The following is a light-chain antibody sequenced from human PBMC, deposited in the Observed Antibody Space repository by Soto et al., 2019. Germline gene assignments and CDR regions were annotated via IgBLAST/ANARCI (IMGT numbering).Light chain of an antibody. Sequence: QTVVTQEPSLTVSPGGTVTLTCASSTGAVTSAYYPNWFQQKPGQAPRTLIYSTNNKYSWTSARFSGSLLGGKAALTLSAVQPEDEAEYYCLLYYGGTYVFGSGTKLTVL. CDR1: TGAVTSAYY. V-gene: IGLV7-43*01. CDR2: STN. J-gene: IGLJ1*01. CDR3: LLYYGGTYV.